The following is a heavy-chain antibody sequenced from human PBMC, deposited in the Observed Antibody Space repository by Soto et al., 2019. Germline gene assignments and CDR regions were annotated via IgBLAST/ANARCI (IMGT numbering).Heavy chain of an antibody. V-gene: IGHV3-23*01. Sequence: VQLLESGGGLVQPGGSLRLSCAASGFTFSSYAMSWVRQAPGKGLEWVSAISGSGGSTYYADSVKGRFTISRDNSKNTLYLQMNSLRAEDTAVYYCAKDKGKAVAGNGGRYFDYWGQGTLVTVSS. CDR3: AKDKGKAVAGNGGRYFDY. CDR1: GFTFSSYA. CDR2: ISGSGGST. J-gene: IGHJ4*02. D-gene: IGHD6-19*01.